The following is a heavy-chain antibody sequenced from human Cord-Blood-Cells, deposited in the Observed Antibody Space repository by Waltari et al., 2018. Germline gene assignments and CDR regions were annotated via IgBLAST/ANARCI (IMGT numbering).Heavy chain of an antibody. CDR3: ARIRYNWNYDAFDI. CDR1: GFSLSTSGMC. J-gene: IGHJ3*02. CDR2: IDWDDDK. Sequence: VTLRESGPALVKPTQTLTLTCTFSGFSLSTSGMCVSWIRQPPGKALEWLALIDWDDDKYYSTSLKTRLTISKDTSKNQVVLTMTNMDPVDTATYYCARIRYNWNYDAFDIWGQGTMVTVSS. V-gene: IGHV2-70*01. D-gene: IGHD1-7*01.